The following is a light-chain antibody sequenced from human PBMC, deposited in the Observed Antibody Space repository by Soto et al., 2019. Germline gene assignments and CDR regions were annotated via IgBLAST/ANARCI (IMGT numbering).Light chain of an antibody. Sequence: GDRVTITCRASQSISSWLAWYQQKPGKAPKLLIYDASSLESGVPSRFSGSGSGTEFTLTISSLQPDDFATYYCQKSGTFGHGTKVEIK. CDR1: QSISSW. J-gene: IGKJ1*01. V-gene: IGKV1-5*01. CDR2: DAS. CDR3: QKSGT.